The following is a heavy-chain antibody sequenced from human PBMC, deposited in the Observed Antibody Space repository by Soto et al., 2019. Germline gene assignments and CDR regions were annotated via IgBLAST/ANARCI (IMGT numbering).Heavy chain of an antibody. CDR2: ISGSGGST. Sequence: PGGSLRLSCAASGFTFSSYAMSWVRQAPGKGLDWVSAISGSGGSTYYADSVKGRFTISRDNSKDTLYLQMNSLRAEDTAVYYCAKVPRERYCSSTSCWHFDYWGRGTLVTVSS. CDR1: GFTFSSYA. V-gene: IGHV3-23*01. J-gene: IGHJ4*02. CDR3: AKVPRERYCSSTSCWHFDY. D-gene: IGHD2-2*01.